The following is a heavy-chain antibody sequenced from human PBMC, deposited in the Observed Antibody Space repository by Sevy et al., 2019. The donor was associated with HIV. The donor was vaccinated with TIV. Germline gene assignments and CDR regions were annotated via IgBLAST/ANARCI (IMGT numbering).Heavy chain of an antibody. CDR2: ISYDGSDK. CDR3: AGDWVSSGWYRGYYFDY. V-gene: IGHV3-30*04. D-gene: IGHD6-19*01. J-gene: IGHJ4*02. CDR1: GFTFSSYA. Sequence: GGSLRLSCAASGFTFSSYAMHWVRQAPGKGLEWVSFISYDGSDKYFADSVKGRFTISRDNSKNTLYLQMNSLRAEDTALYYWAGDWVSSGWYRGYYFDYWGQGTLLTVSS.